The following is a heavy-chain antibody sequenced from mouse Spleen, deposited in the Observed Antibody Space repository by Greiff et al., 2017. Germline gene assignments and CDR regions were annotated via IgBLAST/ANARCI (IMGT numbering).Heavy chain of an antibody. J-gene: IGHJ3*01. Sequence: EVQRVESGGGLVKPGGSLKLSCAASGFTFSSYAMSWVRQTPEKRLEWVATISDGGSYTYYPDNVKGRFTISRDNAKNNLYLQMSHLKSEDTAMYYCARSGNYDWFAYWGQGTLVTVSA. CDR1: GFTFSSYA. CDR2: ISDGGSYT. CDR3: ARSGNYDWFAY. D-gene: IGHD2-1*01. V-gene: IGHV5-4*01.